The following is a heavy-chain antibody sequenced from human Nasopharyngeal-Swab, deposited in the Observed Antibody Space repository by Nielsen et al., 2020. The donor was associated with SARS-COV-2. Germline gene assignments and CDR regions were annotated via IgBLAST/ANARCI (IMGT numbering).Heavy chain of an antibody. CDR3: ARIEDCSSTSCYDYFDY. D-gene: IGHD2-2*01. CDR2: INHSGST. J-gene: IGHJ4*02. V-gene: IGHV4-34*01. Sequence: VRQMPGKGLEWIGEINHSGSTNYNPSLKSRVTISVDTSKNQFSLKLSSVTAADTAVYYCARIEDCSSTSCYDYFDYWGQGTLVTVSS.